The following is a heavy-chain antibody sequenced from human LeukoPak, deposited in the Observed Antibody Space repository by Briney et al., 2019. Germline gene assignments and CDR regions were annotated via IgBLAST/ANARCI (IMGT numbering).Heavy chain of an antibody. CDR2: VYYSGTT. Sequence: SETLSLTCSVSGGSISLSYYYWGWIRQPPGKALEWIGSVYYSGTTSYNPSLKSRVTISVDMSKNQFSLKLSSVTAADTAMYYCAREGATHDAFDIWGQGTMVTVSS. J-gene: IGHJ3*02. V-gene: IGHV4-39*07. CDR1: GGSISLSYYY. CDR3: AREGATHDAFDI. D-gene: IGHD1-26*01.